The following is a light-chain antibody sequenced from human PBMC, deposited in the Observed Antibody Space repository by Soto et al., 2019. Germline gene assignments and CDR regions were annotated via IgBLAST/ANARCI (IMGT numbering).Light chain of an antibody. Sequence: NFMLTQPHSVSESPGKTVTISCTRSSGSIASNFVQWYQQRPGSSPLTIIYEDNQRPSGVPDRFSGSIDSSSNSASLTISGLKTEDEADYYCQSYDSAPWVFGGGTQLTVL. CDR1: SGSIASNF. J-gene: IGLJ3*02. CDR2: EDN. V-gene: IGLV6-57*01. CDR3: QSYDSAPWV.